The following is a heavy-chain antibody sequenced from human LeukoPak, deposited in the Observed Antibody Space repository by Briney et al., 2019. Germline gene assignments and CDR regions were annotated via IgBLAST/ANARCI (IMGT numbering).Heavy chain of an antibody. D-gene: IGHD4-17*01. CDR1: GFTVSSNY. CDR3: ARGPTTVTLAYDY. CDR2: IYSGGST. V-gene: IGHV3-53*01. Sequence: GGSLRLSCAASGFTVSSNYMSWVRQAPGKGLEWVSVIYSGGSTYYADFVKGRFTISRDNSKNTLYLQMNSLRAEDTAVYYCARGPTTVTLAYDYWGQGTLVTVSS. J-gene: IGHJ4*02.